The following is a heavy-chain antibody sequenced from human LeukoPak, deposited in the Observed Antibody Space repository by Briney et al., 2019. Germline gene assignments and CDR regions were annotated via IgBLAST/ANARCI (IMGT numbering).Heavy chain of an antibody. Sequence: SETLSLTCAVSGGSISSGYYWGWIRQPPGKGLEWIGSIYHSETTYYNPSLKSRVTISVDTSKNQFSLNLTSVTAADTAVYYCARIGGAVAGVGYSDYWGQGTLVTVSS. J-gene: IGHJ4*02. V-gene: IGHV4-38-2*01. CDR3: ARIGGAVAGVGYSDY. D-gene: IGHD6-19*01. CDR2: IYHSETT. CDR1: GGSISSGYY.